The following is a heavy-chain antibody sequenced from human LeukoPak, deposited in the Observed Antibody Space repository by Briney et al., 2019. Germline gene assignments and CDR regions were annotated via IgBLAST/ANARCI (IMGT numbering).Heavy chain of an antibody. Sequence: SQTLSLTCAISGGGVSSDCAGWNWIRQSPSRGLDWRGSAYYGSKWYNDYTVSVNSRITINTDTFKNQFSLQLNSVTPEDTAVYYCARAAASLSRWPVTYYGMDVWGQGTAVTVSS. CDR1: GGGVSSDCAG. CDR3: ARAAASLSRWPVTYYGMDV. V-gene: IGHV6-1*01. D-gene: IGHD2-15*01. J-gene: IGHJ6*02. CDR2: AYYGSKWYN.